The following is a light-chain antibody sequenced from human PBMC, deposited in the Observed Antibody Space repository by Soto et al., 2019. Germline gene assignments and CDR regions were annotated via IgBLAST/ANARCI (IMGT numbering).Light chain of an antibody. Sequence: QSVLTQPRSVSESPGQSVTLSCTGTSSDVGGYNFVSWYQHHPGKAPKLMIYDVSKRPSGVPDRFSGSKSGYTASLTISDLQAEDEADYYCCSYAGSYSYVFGTGTKVTVL. CDR2: DVS. CDR1: SSDVGGYNF. V-gene: IGLV2-11*01. J-gene: IGLJ1*01. CDR3: CSYAGSYSYV.